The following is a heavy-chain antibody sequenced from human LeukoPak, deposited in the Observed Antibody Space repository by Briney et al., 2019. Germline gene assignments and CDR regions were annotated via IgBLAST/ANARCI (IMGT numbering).Heavy chain of an antibody. V-gene: IGHV3-30*02. CDR1: GFTFSSYG. J-gene: IGHJ6*03. D-gene: IGHD3-10*01. Sequence: GGSLRLSCAASGFTFSSYGMHWVRQAPGKGLEWVAFIRYDGSNKYYADSVKGRFTISRDNSKNTLYLQMSSLRAEDTAVYYCATGRGFYYYMDVWGKGTTVTISS. CDR2: IRYDGSNK. CDR3: ATGRGFYYYMDV.